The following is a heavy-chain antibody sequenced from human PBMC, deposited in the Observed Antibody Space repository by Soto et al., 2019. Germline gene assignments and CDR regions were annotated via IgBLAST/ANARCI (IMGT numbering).Heavy chain of an antibody. CDR1: GYTFTSYG. V-gene: IGHV1-18*01. CDR2: ISAYNGNT. J-gene: IGHJ6*03. D-gene: IGHD3-3*01. Sequence: ASVKVSCKASGYTFTSYGISWVRQAPGQGLEWMGWISAYNGNTNYAQKLQGRVTMTTDTSTSTAYMELRSLRSDDTAVYYCASLNRVTIFPSLGEGNYYYYMDVWGKGTTVTVSS. CDR3: ASLNRVTIFPSLGEGNYYYYMDV.